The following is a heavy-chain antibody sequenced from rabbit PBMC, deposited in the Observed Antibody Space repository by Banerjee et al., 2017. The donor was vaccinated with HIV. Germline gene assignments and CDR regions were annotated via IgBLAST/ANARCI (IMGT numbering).Heavy chain of an antibody. CDR2: IYTGDGNT. CDR3: ARNYAV. J-gene: IGHJ2*01. CDR1: GFDFSNYG. V-gene: IGHV1S45*01. Sequence: QEQLVESGGGLVTPGGNLTLTCKASGFDFSNYGVSWVRQAPGKGLEWIGCIYTGDGNTYYASWAKGRFTISKTSSTTVTLQMTSLTAADTATYFCARNYAVWGPGTLVTVS. D-gene: IGHD4-2*01.